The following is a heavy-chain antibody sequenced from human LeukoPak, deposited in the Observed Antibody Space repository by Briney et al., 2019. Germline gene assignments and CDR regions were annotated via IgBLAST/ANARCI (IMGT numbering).Heavy chain of an antibody. D-gene: IGHD1-26*01. V-gene: IGHV3-48*02. Sequence: GSLRLSCAASGFTFSSYNMNWVRQAPGKGLEWVSYIRSSGNTIYYADSVKGRFTISRDNAKNSVYLQMNSLRDEDTAVYYCARYGSYPEAFDYWGQGTLVTVSS. CDR2: IRSSGNTI. CDR1: GFTFSSYN. CDR3: ARYGSYPEAFDY. J-gene: IGHJ4*02.